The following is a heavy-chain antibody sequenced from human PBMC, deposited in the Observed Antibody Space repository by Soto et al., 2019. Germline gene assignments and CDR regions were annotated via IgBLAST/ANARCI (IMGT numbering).Heavy chain of an antibody. CDR2: LGGNGFTT. V-gene: IGHV3-23*01. J-gene: IGHJ6*03. Sequence: EVQLLESGGGLVQPGGSLRLSCVVSGFTFGSYAMSWVRQAPEKGPEWVAILGGNGFTTYYADSVKGRFTISGDKSKXXXXXXXXXXXXXXXXXXXXXXXXXXXXXXXXXMDVWGRGTSVTVSS. CDR1: GFTFGSYA. CDR3: XXXXXXXXXXXXXMDV.